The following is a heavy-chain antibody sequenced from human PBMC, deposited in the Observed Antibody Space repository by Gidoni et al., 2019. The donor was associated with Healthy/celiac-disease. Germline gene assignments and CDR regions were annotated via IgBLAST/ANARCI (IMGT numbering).Heavy chain of an antibody. J-gene: IGHJ4*02. CDR3: TRQFLGIGGLEVY. Sequence: EVQLVESGGGLVQPGGSLKLSCAASGFTFSGSAMHWVRQASGKGLGWVGRSRRKAKRYAKAYGAVVKGRFNISRDDSKNTAYLQMNSLKTEDTAVYYCTRQFLGIGGLEVYWGQGTLVTVSS. CDR1: GFTFSGSA. CDR2: SRRKAKRYAK. D-gene: IGHD7-27*01. V-gene: IGHV3-73*02.